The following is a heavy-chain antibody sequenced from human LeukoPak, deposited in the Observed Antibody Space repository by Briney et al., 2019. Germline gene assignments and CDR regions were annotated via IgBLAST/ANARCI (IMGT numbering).Heavy chain of an antibody. Sequence: SQTLSLTCAVSGGSISSGDYSWSWIRQPPGKGLEWIGYIYYTARTFYNPSLKSRVTISVDTSKNQFSLELTSVTAADTAVYYCASGYSSSWYCFDYWGQGTLVTVSS. D-gene: IGHD6-13*01. V-gene: IGHV4-30-4*07. J-gene: IGHJ4*02. CDR3: ASGYSSSWYCFDY. CDR2: IYYTART. CDR1: GGSISSGDYS.